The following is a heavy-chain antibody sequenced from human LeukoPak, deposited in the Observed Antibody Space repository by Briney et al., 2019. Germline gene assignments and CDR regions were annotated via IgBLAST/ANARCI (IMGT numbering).Heavy chain of an antibody. CDR3: AGSHSSTWYPDC. Sequence: SQTLSLTCAISGDSVSSNSAAWNWIRQSPSRGLEWLGRTYYRSKWYHEYAISVKSRITINADTSKNQFSLQVNSVTPEDTAVYYCAGSHSSTWYPDCWGQGTLVTVSS. J-gene: IGHJ4*02. CDR1: GDSVSSNSAA. V-gene: IGHV6-1*01. CDR2: TYYRSKWYH. D-gene: IGHD6-13*01.